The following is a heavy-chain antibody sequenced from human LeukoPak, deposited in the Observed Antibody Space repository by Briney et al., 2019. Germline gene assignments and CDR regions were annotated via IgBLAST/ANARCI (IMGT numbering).Heavy chain of an antibody. J-gene: IGHJ4*02. CDR3: ARDQVRQDYYGSGRGY. Sequence: GGSLRLSCAASGFTFSSYWMSWVRQAPGKGLEWVANIKQDGSEKYYVDSVKGRFTISRDNAKNSLYLQMNSLRAEDTAVYYCARDQVRQDYYGSGRGYWGQGTLVTVSS. V-gene: IGHV3-7*03. D-gene: IGHD3-10*01. CDR1: GFTFSSYW. CDR2: IKQDGSEK.